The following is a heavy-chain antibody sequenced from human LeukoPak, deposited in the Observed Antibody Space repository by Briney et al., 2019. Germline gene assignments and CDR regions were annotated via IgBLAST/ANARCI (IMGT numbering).Heavy chain of an antibody. CDR1: RGSISGYS. J-gene: IGHJ5*02. CDR2: IYYSGDT. Sequence: SETLSLTCTVSRGSISGYSWSWIRQSPGGGLEWVGYIYYSGDTAYNPSLRSRVTWSVDTSKNQFSLQLRSVTNADTAVYYCVRGPYGASISKWFDPWGQGTQVIVSP. V-gene: IGHV4-59*01. CDR3: VRGPYGASISKWFDP. D-gene: IGHD4/OR15-4a*01.